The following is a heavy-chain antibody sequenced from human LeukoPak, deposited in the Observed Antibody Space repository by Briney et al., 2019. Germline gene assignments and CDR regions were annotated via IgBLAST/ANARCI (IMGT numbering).Heavy chain of an antibody. Sequence: ASVKVSCKASGYIFTNYYMHWVRQAPGQGLEWMGTINPSGGSTTYAQKFQGRVTMTRDTSTSTVYMELSSLRSEDTAVYYCARVGGSRYYFDYWGQGTLVTVSS. CDR1: GYIFTNYY. CDR3: ARVGGSRYYFDY. D-gene: IGHD2-15*01. J-gene: IGHJ4*02. V-gene: IGHV1-46*01. CDR2: INPSGGST.